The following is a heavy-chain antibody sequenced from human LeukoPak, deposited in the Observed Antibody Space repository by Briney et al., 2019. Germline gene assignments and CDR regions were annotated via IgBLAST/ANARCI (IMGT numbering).Heavy chain of an antibody. V-gene: IGHV3-7*03. Sequence: GGSLRLSCAASGFTFSNYWMNWVRQAPGKGPEWVANIKEDGSEIYYVDSVKGRFTISRDNAKNSLYLQMNSLRAEDTAVYYCARAGIVGAVFDFWGHGTLVTVSS. CDR1: GFTFSNYW. J-gene: IGHJ4*01. CDR3: ARAGIVGAVFDF. D-gene: IGHD1-26*01. CDR2: IKEDGSEI.